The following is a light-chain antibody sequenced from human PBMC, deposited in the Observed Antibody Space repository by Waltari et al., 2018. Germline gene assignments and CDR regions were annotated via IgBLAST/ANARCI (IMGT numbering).Light chain of an antibody. V-gene: IGLV7-46*01. CDR1: TGAVTSGHY. J-gene: IGLJ2*01. CDR2: DTS. CDR3: LLSYSGARVV. Sequence: QAVVTQEPSLTVSPGGTVPLPCGSSTGAVTSGHYPYWFQQKPGQAPRTLIYDTSNKHSWTPARFSGSLLGGKAALTLSGAQPEDEAEYYCLLSYSGARVVFGGGTKLTVL.